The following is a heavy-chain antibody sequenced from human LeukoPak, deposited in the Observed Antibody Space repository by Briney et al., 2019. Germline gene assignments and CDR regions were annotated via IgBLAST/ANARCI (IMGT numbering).Heavy chain of an antibody. CDR2: ISSGSSYI. Sequence: GGSLRLSCAASGFTFSSYSMNWVRQAPGKGLEWVSSISSGSSYIYYADSVKGRFTISRDNAKNSPYLQMNSLRAEDTAVYYCARDTMDSSGYLWGQGTLVTVSS. CDR3: ARDTMDSSGYL. V-gene: IGHV3-21*01. J-gene: IGHJ4*02. CDR1: GFTFSSYS. D-gene: IGHD3-22*01.